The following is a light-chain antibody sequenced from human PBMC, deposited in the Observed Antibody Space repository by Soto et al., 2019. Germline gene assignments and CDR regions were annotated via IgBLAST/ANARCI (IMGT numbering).Light chain of an antibody. V-gene: IGLV1-36*01. CDR3: AVWDDNMNGVV. CDR1: RSNIGNNA. CDR2: YDD. Sequence: QSVLTQPPSVSEAPRQRVTISCSGSRSNIGNNAVNWYQQLPGKAPKLLIYYDDLLSSVVSDRFSGSKSGTSASLAISGLQSEDEAYYYWAVWDDNMNGVVFGGGTKLTVL. J-gene: IGLJ2*01.